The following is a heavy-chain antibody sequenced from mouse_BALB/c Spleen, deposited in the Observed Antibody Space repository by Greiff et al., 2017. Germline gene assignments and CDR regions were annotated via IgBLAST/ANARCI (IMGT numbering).Heavy chain of an antibody. J-gene: IGHJ4*01. Sequence: EVQLMESGGGLVKPGGSLKLSCAASGFTFSSYTMSWVRQTPEKRLEWVATISSGGSYTYYPDSVKGRFTISRDNAKNTLYLQMSSLKSEDTAMYYCTRDLATGVMDYWGQGTSVTVSS. CDR3: TRDLATGVMDY. CDR1: GFTFSSYT. D-gene: IGHD1-1*01. V-gene: IGHV5-6-4*01. CDR2: ISSGGSYT.